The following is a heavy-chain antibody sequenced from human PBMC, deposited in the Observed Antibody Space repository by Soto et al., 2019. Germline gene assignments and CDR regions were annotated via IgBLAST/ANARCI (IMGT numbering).Heavy chain of an antibody. D-gene: IGHD3-9*01. CDR2: ISSNGGST. Sequence: GGSLRLSCSASGFTFSSYAMHWVRQAPGKGLEYVSAISSNGGSTYYADSVKGRFTISRDNSKNTLYLQMSSLRAEDTAVYYCASLTRRAYYDILTGLPYYYYYGMDVWGQGTTVTVSS. CDR3: ASLTRRAYYDILTGLPYYYYYGMDV. V-gene: IGHV3-64D*06. CDR1: GFTFSSYA. J-gene: IGHJ6*02.